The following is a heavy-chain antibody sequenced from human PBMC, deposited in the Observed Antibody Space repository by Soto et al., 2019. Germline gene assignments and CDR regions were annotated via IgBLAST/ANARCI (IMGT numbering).Heavy chain of an antibody. V-gene: IGHV3-23*01. CDR3: AKSLRIVVVVAAVNYYGMDV. J-gene: IGHJ6*02. Sequence: PGGSLRLSCAASGFTFSSYAMSWVRQAPGKGLEWVSAISGSGGSTYYADSVKGRFTISRDNSKNTLYLQMNSLRAEDTAVYYCAKSLRIVVVVAAVNYYGMDVWGQGTTVTVSS. CDR1: GFTFSSYA. CDR2: ISGSGGST. D-gene: IGHD2-15*01.